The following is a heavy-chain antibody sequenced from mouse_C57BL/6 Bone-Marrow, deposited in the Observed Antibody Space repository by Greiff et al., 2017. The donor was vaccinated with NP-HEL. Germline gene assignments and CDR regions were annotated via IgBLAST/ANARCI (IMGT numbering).Heavy chain of an antibody. D-gene: IGHD2-1*01. V-gene: IGHV1-26*01. CDR1: GYTFTDYY. J-gene: IGHJ1*03. CDR3: ARSSIYYGNYRWYFDV. Sequence: EVQLQQSGPELVKPGASVKISCKASGYTFTDYYMNWVKQSHGKSLEWIGDINPNNGGTSYNQKFKGKATLTVDKSSSTAYMELRSLTSEDSAVYYCARSSIYYGNYRWYFDVWGTGTTVTVSS. CDR2: INPNNGGT.